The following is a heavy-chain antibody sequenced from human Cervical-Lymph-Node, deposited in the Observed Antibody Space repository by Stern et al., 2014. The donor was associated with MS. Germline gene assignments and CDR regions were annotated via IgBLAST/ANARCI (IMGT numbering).Heavy chain of an antibody. D-gene: IGHD3-10*01. CDR1: GFTFSTYA. J-gene: IGHJ4*02. CDR2: VSYDGTQR. Sequence: QVQLVESGGGVVQPGRSLSLSCVASGFTFSTYAMHWVRQAPGKGLEGVAFVSYDGTQRNSTDSVKARFTISRDNSKNTLYLHMNSLRDEDTAVYFCARGGRGVGLEYWGQGALVTVSS. CDR3: ARGGRGVGLEY. V-gene: IGHV3-30-3*01.